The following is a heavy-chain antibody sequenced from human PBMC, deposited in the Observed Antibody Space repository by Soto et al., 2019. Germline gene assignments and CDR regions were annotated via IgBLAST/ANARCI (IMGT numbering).Heavy chain of an antibody. CDR2: MNPSTGNS. CDR3: ARRAETNGWNGFGADKYYFDF. Sequence: ASVKVSCEASGYTFTSYDIYCVRQATGQGLEWMGWMNPSTGNSGYAQKFQGRVTMTSDTSISTAHMELSSLRSEDTAVYYCARRAETNGWNGFGADKYYFDFWGQGTLVTVSS. D-gene: IGHD1-1*01. J-gene: IGHJ4*02. V-gene: IGHV1-8*01. CDR1: GYTFTSYD.